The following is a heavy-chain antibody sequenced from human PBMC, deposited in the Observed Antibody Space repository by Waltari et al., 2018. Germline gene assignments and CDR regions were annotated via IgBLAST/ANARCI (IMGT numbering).Heavy chain of an antibody. CDR3: ARHRVDLIVRPHDPFDL. D-gene: IGHD5-12*01. V-gene: IGHV4-59*01. CDR1: GDSIRPYY. J-gene: IGHJ3*01. CDR2: IYYSGST. Sequence: QVQLQQSGPGLMKPSETLSLTCTVSGDSIRPYYWSWIRQPPGKGLEWIGYIYYSGSTRYDPSLMSRVTMSVDTPKNQVSLNLSSVTAADTAIYYCARHRVDLIVRPHDPFDLWGQGTMVTVSS.